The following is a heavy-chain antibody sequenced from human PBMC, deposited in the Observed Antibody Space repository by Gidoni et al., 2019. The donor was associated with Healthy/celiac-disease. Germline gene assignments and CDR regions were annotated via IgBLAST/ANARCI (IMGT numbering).Heavy chain of an antibody. Sequence: QVQLVQSGAEVKKPGASVKVSCKASGYTFTRYYMHWVRQAPGQGLEWMGIINPSGGSTSYAQKFQGRVTMTRDTSTSTVYMELSSLRSEDTAVYYCARDSHHNIAVAGDFDYWGQGTLVTVSS. CDR1: GYTFTRYY. CDR2: INPSGGST. D-gene: IGHD6-19*01. V-gene: IGHV1-46*01. CDR3: ARDSHHNIAVAGDFDY. J-gene: IGHJ4*02.